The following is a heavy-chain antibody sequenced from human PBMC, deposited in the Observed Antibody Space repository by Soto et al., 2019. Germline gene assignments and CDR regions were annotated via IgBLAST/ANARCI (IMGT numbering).Heavy chain of an antibody. V-gene: IGHV1-69*13. CDR1: GYTFTSYD. Sequence: GASVKVSCKASGYTFTSYDINWVRQATGQGLEWMGGIIPRSATSNYAQKFQGRVTITADESTNTAYMELSSLRSEDTAVYYCAREGLVLVPTTVNSDYYYYAMDVWGQGTTVTVSS. J-gene: IGHJ6*02. CDR3: AREGLVLVPTTVNSDYYYYAMDV. CDR2: IIPRSATS. D-gene: IGHD2-2*01.